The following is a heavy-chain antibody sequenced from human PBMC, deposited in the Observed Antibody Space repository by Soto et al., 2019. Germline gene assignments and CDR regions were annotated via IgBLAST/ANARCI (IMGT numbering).Heavy chain of an antibody. Sequence: ASETLSLTCTVSGGSISSYYWSWIRQPAGKGLEWIGRIYTSGSTNYNPSLKSRVTMSVDTSKNQFSLKLSSVTAADTAVYYCAREAGDLEWLNLPTEYNWFDPWGQGTLVTVSS. D-gene: IGHD3-3*01. CDR2: IYTSGST. V-gene: IGHV4-4*07. CDR3: AREAGDLEWLNLPTEYNWFDP. J-gene: IGHJ5*02. CDR1: GGSISSYY.